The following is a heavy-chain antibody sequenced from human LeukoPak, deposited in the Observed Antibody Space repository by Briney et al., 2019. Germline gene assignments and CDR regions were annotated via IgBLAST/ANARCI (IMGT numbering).Heavy chain of an antibody. CDR3: ARAGHDYGDLGFDY. CDR2: IYYSGST. J-gene: IGHJ4*02. CDR1: GGSISSGDYY. D-gene: IGHD4-17*01. V-gene: IGHV4-30-4*01. Sequence: NPSETLSLTCTVSGGSISSGDYYWSWIRQPPGKGLEWIGYIYYSGSTYYNPSLKSRVTISVDTSKNQFSLKLSSVTAADTAVYYCARAGHDYGDLGFDYWGQGTLVTVSS.